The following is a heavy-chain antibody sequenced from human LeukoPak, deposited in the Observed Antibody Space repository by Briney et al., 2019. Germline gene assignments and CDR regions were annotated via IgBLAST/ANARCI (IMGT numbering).Heavy chain of an antibody. V-gene: IGHV4-39*07. Sequence: SQTLSLTCTVSGGSISSGGYYWSWIRQPPGKGLEWIGSIYHSGSTYYNPSLKSRVTISVDTSKNQFSLKLSSVTAADTAVYYCARGTPSIAVAGTYDYWGQGTLVTVSS. J-gene: IGHJ4*02. CDR3: ARGTPSIAVAGTYDY. CDR1: GGSISSGGYY. D-gene: IGHD6-19*01. CDR2: IYHSGST.